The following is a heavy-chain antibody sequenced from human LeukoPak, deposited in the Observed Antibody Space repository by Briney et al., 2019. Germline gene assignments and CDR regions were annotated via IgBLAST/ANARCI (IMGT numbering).Heavy chain of an antibody. D-gene: IGHD5-12*01. Sequence: GGSPRLSCAASGFTFSSYAMSWVRQAPGKGLEWVSAISGSGGSTYYADSVKGRFTISRDNSKNTLYLQMNSLKTEDTAVYYCTTDLRLPDAFDIWGHGTMVTVSS. CDR2: ISGSGGST. J-gene: IGHJ3*02. CDR3: TTDLRLPDAFDI. CDR1: GFTFSSYA. V-gene: IGHV3-23*01.